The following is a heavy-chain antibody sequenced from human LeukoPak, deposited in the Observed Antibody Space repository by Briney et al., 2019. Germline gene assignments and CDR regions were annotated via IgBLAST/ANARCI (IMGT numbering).Heavy chain of an antibody. J-gene: IGHJ4*02. D-gene: IGHD5-12*01. CDR3: ARILGGYSGYDSGTYFDY. CDR1: GFTFSSYG. V-gene: IGHV3-30*02. Sequence: GGSLRLSCAASGFTFSSYGMHWVRQAPGKGLEWVAFIRYDGSNKYYADSVKGRFTISRDNAKNSLYLQMNSLRAEDTAVYYCARILGGYSGYDSGTYFDYWGQGTLVTVSS. CDR2: IRYDGSNK.